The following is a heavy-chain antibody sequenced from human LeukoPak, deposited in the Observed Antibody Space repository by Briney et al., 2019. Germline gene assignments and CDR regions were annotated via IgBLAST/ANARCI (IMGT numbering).Heavy chain of an antibody. CDR2: IYSGGST. Sequence: GGSLRLSCAASEFSVGSNYMTWVRQAPGKGLEWVSLIYSGGSTYYADSVKGRFTISRDNAKNSLYLQMNSLRAEDTAVYYCAELGITMIGGVWGKGTAVTISS. CDR1: EFSVGSNY. CDR3: AELGITMIGGV. V-gene: IGHV3-66*01. D-gene: IGHD3-10*02. J-gene: IGHJ6*04.